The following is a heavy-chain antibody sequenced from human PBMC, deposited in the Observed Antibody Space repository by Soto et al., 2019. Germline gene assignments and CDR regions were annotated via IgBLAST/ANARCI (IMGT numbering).Heavy chain of an antibody. Sequence: GGSLRLSCLASGFSFSDYYMNWIRQAPGKGLEWVSYISENGRTRRHADSVEGRFTISRDNAKKSVYLQMDSLRAEDTAVYYCVKDLGTTVIPYWGQGTLVTVSS. CDR3: VKDLGTTVIPY. CDR1: GFSFSDYY. CDR2: ISENGRTR. V-gene: IGHV3-11*01. D-gene: IGHD1-1*01. J-gene: IGHJ4*02.